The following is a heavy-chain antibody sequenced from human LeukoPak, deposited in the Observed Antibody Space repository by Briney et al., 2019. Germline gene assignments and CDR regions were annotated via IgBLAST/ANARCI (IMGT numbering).Heavy chain of an antibody. D-gene: IGHD6-13*01. CDR1: GGSISSSNW. Sequence: PSETLSLTCAVSGGSISSSNWWSWVRQPPGKGLEWIGEIYHSGSTNYNPSLKGRVTISVDKSKNQFSLKLSSVTAADTAVYYCVSSSSSGKGGYWGQGTLVTVSS. CDR2: IYHSGST. J-gene: IGHJ4*02. CDR3: VSSSSSGKGGY. V-gene: IGHV4-4*02.